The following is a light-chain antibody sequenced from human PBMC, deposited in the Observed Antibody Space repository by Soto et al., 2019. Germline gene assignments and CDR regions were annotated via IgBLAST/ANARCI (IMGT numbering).Light chain of an antibody. CDR1: QNIRTY. Sequence: DIHMTQSPRCLSASVGDRLTMTXXASQNIRTYLTWYQVKPGKAPKIMIYAASTLESGVPSRFSATVAGTEFSLTITSLQPEDFATYYCQQLFDSPITFGQGTRLEI. CDR3: QQLFDSPIT. J-gene: IGKJ5*01. CDR2: AAS. V-gene: IGKV1-9*01.